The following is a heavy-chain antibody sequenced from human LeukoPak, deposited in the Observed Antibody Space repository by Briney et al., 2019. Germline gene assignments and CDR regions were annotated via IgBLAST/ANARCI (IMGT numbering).Heavy chain of an antibody. D-gene: IGHD2-8*02. Sequence: GESLKISCKGSGYRFSSDWIAWVRQMPGKGLEWMGMIYPGDSDTRYSPSFQGQVTISADTSISTAYLQWSSLEASDTAMYYCARLTWWPDWAFDIWGQGTMVTVSS. V-gene: IGHV5-51*01. CDR2: IYPGDSDT. CDR1: GYRFSSDW. CDR3: ARLTWWPDWAFDI. J-gene: IGHJ3*02.